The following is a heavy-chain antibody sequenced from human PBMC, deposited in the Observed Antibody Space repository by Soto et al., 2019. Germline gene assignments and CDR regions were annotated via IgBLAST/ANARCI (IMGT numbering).Heavy chain of an antibody. V-gene: IGHV3-7*03. CDR2: IKPDGSEK. J-gene: IGHJ4*02. D-gene: IGHD3-22*01. Sequence: LRLSCAVSGFTFSTHWMTWVRQAPGKGLEWVANIKPDGSEKYYGDSVKGRFSISRDNSENSLYLQMNGLGVDDTAVYYCARGDGSGCPAFWGQGTLVTVSS. CDR1: GFTFSTHW. CDR3: ARGDGSGCPAF.